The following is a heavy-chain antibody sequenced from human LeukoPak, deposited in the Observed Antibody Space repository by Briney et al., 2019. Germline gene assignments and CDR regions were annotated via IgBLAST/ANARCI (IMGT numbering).Heavy chain of an antibody. D-gene: IGHD6-13*01. J-gene: IGHJ3*02. Sequence: SETLSLTCTVSGGSISSYYWSWIRQPPGKGLEWIGYIYYSGSTNYNPSLKSRVTISVDTSKNQFSLKLSSVTAADTAVYYCARDGYSSSWGRAFDIWGQGTMVTVSS. CDR1: GGSISSYY. CDR3: ARDGYSSSWGRAFDI. CDR2: IYYSGST. V-gene: IGHV4-59*01.